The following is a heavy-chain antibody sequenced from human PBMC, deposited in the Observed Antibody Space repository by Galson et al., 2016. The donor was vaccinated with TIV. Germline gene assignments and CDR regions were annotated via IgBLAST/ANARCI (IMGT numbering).Heavy chain of an antibody. CDR1: GFTFSSFS. Sequence: SLRLSCAASGFTFSSFSMNWVRQAPGKGLEWVSSISSSGTYIYYKDSVKGRFSISRDNAKNSLYLQMNSLRAEDMAVYYCARDPDPYVGAKPFDYWGQGTQVTVSS. V-gene: IGHV3-21*01. CDR2: ISSSGTYI. CDR3: ARDPDPYVGAKPFDY. D-gene: IGHD1-26*01. J-gene: IGHJ4*02.